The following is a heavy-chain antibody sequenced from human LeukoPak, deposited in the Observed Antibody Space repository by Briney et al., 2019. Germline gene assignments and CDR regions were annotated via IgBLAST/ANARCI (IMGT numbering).Heavy chain of an antibody. Sequence: SETLSLTCTVSGGSISSYYWSWIRQPPGKGLEWIGYIYTSGSTTYNPPLKSRVTISVDTSKNQFSLKLSSVTAADTAVYYRARVTMPDAFDIWGQGTMVTVSS. D-gene: IGHD2-2*01. CDR3: ARVTMPDAFDI. CDR1: GGSISSYY. CDR2: IYTSGST. V-gene: IGHV4-4*09. J-gene: IGHJ3*02.